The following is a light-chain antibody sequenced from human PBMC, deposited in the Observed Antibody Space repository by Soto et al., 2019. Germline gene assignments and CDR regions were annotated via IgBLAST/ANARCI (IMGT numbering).Light chain of an antibody. J-gene: IGKJ5*01. CDR3: PHTYSVPIT. CDR1: QSIKNY. CDR2: AAS. V-gene: IGKV1-39*01. Sequence: DVQMTQYPSSLPASLGDRFTFTCLSGQSIKNYLNWYQQILGKAPKLLIHAASSLQGGVPLRFSGSGSGTDFTLTISSFQAEDFATYYCPHTYSVPITFGQGARLE.